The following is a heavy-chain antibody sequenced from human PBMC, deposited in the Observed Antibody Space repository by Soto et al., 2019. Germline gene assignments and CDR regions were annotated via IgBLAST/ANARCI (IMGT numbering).Heavy chain of an antibody. V-gene: IGHV3-21*01. Sequence: EVQLVESGGGLVKPGGSLRLSCAASGFTFSSYSMNWVRQAPGKGLEWVSSISSSSSYIYYADSVKGRFTISRDNAKNXLYLQMNSLRAEDTAVYYCARDGQLGRTYYYGMDVWGQGTTVTVSS. CDR3: ARDGQLGRTYYYGMDV. CDR2: ISSSSSYI. J-gene: IGHJ6*02. D-gene: IGHD1-1*01. CDR1: GFTFSSYS.